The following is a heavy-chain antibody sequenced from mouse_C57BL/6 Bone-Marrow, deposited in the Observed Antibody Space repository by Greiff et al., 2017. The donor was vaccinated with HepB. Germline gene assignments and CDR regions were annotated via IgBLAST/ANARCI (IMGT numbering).Heavy chain of an antibody. D-gene: IGHD2-1*01. CDR2: IRSKSSNYAT. CDR1: GFTFNTYA. CDR3: VREFYSFYAMDY. Sequence: EVKVVESGGGVVQPKGSLKLSCADSGFTFNTYAMHWVRQAPGEGLEWVARIRSKSSNYATYYADSVKDRFTISRDDSQSMLYLQINNLKTEDTANYYGVREFYSFYAMDYWGQGTSVTVSS. J-gene: IGHJ4*01. V-gene: IGHV10-3*01.